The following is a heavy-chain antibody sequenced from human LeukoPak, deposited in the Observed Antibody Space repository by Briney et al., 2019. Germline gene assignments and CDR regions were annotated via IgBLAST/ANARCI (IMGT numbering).Heavy chain of an antibody. J-gene: IGHJ4*02. V-gene: IGHV4-39*01. Sequence: PSETLSLTCTVSGGPISSSSYYWGWIRQPPGKGLEWIGSIYYSGSTYYNPSLKSRVTISVDTSKNQFSLKLSSVTAADTAVYYCARHAAYYDFWSGYYTPSGVDYWGQGTLVTVSS. CDR3: ARHAAYYDFWSGYYTPSGVDY. D-gene: IGHD3-3*01. CDR1: GGPISSSSYY. CDR2: IYYSGST.